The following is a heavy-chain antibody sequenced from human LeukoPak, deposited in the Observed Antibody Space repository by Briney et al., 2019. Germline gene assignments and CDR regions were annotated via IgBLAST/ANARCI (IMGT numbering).Heavy chain of an antibody. CDR1: GFTFSSYA. CDR2: ISYDGSNK. J-gene: IGHJ4*02. D-gene: IGHD1-26*01. V-gene: IGHV3-30-3*01. Sequence: GGSLRLSCAASGFTFSSYAMHWVRQAPGKGLEWVAVISYDGSNKYYADSVKGRFTISRDSSKNTLYLQMNSLRAEDTAVYYCARDSIVGATWGQGTLVTVSS. CDR3: ARDSIVGAT.